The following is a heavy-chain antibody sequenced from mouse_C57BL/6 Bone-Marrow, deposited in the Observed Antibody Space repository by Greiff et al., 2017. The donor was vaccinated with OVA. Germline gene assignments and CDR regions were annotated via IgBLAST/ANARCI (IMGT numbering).Heavy chain of an antibody. CDR3: ARDGGELGRY. D-gene: IGHD4-1*01. Sequence: EVQLVESGGGLVKPGGSLKLSCAASGFTFSSYAMSWVRQTPEKRLEWVATISDGGSYTYYPDNVKGRFTISRDNAKNNLYLQMSHLKSEDTAMYYCARDGGELGRYWGQGTTLTVSS. CDR2: ISDGGSYT. V-gene: IGHV5-4*01. CDR1: GFTFSSYA. J-gene: IGHJ2*01.